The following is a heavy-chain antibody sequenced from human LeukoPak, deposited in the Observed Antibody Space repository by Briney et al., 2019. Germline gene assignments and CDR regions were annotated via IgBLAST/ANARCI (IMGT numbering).Heavy chain of an antibody. CDR1: GFTVSSNY. V-gene: IGHV3-66*02. D-gene: IGHD1-26*01. CDR3: ARDGDSGSQDAFDI. J-gene: IGHJ3*02. Sequence: PGGSLRLSCAASGFTVSSNYMSWVRQAPGKGLEWVSVIYSGGSTYYADSVKGRFTISRDNSKNTLYLQMNSLRAEDTAVYYCARDGDSGSQDAFDIWGQGTKVTVSS. CDR2: IYSGGST.